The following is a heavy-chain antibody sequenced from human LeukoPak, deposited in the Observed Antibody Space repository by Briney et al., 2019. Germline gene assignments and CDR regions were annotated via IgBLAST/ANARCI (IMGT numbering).Heavy chain of an antibody. CDR2: IYYSGST. J-gene: IGHJ3*02. Sequence: PSETLSLTCTVSGGSISSYYWSWIRQPPGKGLEWIGYIYYSGSTNYNPSLKSRVTISVDTSKNQFSLKLSSVTAADTAVYYCARGSGYDNHDAFDIWGQGTMVTVSS. CDR3: ARGSGYDNHDAFDI. D-gene: IGHD5-12*01. V-gene: IGHV4-59*01. CDR1: GGSISSYY.